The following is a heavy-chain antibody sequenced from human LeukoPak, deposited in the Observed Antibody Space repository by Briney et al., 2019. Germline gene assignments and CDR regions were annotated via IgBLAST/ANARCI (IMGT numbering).Heavy chain of an antibody. Sequence: SETLSLTCTVSGGSISSSSYYWGWIRQPPGKGLEWIGYIYYSGSTNYNPSLKSRVTISVDTSKNQFSLKLSSVTAADTAVYYCARGYSRFDYWGQGTLVTVSS. D-gene: IGHD5-18*01. CDR3: ARGYSRFDY. CDR1: GGSISSSSYY. V-gene: IGHV4-61*05. J-gene: IGHJ4*02. CDR2: IYYSGST.